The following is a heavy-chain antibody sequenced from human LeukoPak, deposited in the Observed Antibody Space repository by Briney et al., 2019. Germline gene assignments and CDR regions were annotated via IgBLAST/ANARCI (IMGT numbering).Heavy chain of an antibody. CDR1: GYSISSGYY. D-gene: IGHD5-24*01. V-gene: IGHV4-38-2*02. CDR3: AREALVRDGRHMDY. Sequence: PSETLSLTCAVSGYSISSGYYWGWIRQPPGKGLEWIGSIYTSGSTNYNPSLKSRVTMSVDTSKNQFSLKLSSVTAADTAVYYCAREALVRDGRHMDYWGQGTLVTVSS. J-gene: IGHJ4*02. CDR2: IYTSGST.